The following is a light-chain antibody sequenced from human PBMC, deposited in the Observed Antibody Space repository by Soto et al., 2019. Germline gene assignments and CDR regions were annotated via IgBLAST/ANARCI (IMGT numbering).Light chain of an antibody. CDR3: LQDHNYPRT. CDR1: QDITNE. CDR2: AAS. Sequence: AILMTQSRSSLSASVGDRVTNSCRASQDITNELGWYQQKPGKAPNVLIYAASTLLSGVPSRFSGAGSGTDFTLTISSLQPEDFATYYCLQDHNYPRTFGQGTRVEIK. J-gene: IGKJ1*01. V-gene: IGKV1-6*01.